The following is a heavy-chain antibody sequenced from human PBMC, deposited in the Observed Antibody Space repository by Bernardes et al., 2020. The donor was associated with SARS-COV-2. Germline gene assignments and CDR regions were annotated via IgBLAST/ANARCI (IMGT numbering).Heavy chain of an antibody. J-gene: IGHJ4*02. CDR1: GYTYTNYG. CDR3: ARVEGFCSGGTCFSLFYFDH. Sequence: VNVSCKASGYTYTNYGIAWVRQAPGHGLEWLGWISGYNGNTNYARHLQDRISMTTDLSTNTAFMELRRLRSDDTAVYYCARVEGFCSGGTCFSLFYFDHWGQGTLVSVSS. V-gene: IGHV1-18*04. D-gene: IGHD2-15*01. CDR2: ISGYNGNT.